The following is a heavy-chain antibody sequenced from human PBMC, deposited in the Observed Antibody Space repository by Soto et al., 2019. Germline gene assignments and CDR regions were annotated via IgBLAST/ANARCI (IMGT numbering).Heavy chain of an antibody. CDR1: GFSFTNAW. Sequence: GGSLRLSCAASGFSFTNAWMSWVRQAPGKGLEWVGRIKRIIDGGTADYAAPVKGRFTISRDDSKNTLYLQLNSLKTEDTAVYYCSTGSIFGVTAHAEDYWGQGTLVTVSS. CDR2: IKRIIDGGTA. CDR3: STGSIFGVTAHAEDY. D-gene: IGHD3-3*01. V-gene: IGHV3-15*01. J-gene: IGHJ4*02.